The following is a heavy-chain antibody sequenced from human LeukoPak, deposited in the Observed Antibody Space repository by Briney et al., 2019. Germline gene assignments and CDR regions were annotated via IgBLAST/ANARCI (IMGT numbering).Heavy chain of an antibody. Sequence: GGSLRLSCEASGFTFSHYWMRWVRQPPGKGLEWVANIKQDGSLKFYVDSVKGRFTASIDSVKNSLYPQMTSLRVEDTAVYYCVSTPGPWGQGTLVTVSS. CDR1: GFTFSHYW. CDR3: VSTPGP. J-gene: IGHJ5*02. D-gene: IGHD2-15*01. CDR2: IKQDGSLK. V-gene: IGHV3-7*01.